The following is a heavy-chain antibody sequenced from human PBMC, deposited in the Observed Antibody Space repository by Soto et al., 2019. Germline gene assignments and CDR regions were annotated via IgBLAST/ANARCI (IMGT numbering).Heavy chain of an antibody. CDR2: IYYSGST. J-gene: IGHJ3*02. Sequence: SETLSLTCTVSGGSISSSSYYWGWIRQPPGKGLEWIGSIYYSGSTYYNPSLKSRVTISVDTSKNQFSLKLSSVTAADTAVYYCARYCSSTSCRLGAFDIWGQGTMVTVSS. CDR3: ARYCSSTSCRLGAFDI. CDR1: GGSISSSSYY. D-gene: IGHD2-2*01. V-gene: IGHV4-39*01.